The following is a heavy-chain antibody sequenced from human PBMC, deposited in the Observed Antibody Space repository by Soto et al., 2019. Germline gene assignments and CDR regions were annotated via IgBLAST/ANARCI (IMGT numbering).Heavy chain of an antibody. CDR3: VRDDYSFDY. Sequence: EVQLVESGGDLVQPGGSLRLSFAASGFTFSRYWMNWVRQAPGKGLVWVSHINSDGSDTTYADSVKGRFTISRDNAKNTLYLQMNSLRAEDTAVYYCVRDDYSFDYWGQGTLVTVSS. D-gene: IGHD4-4*01. CDR1: GFTFSRYW. CDR2: INSDGSDT. V-gene: IGHV3-74*01. J-gene: IGHJ4*02.